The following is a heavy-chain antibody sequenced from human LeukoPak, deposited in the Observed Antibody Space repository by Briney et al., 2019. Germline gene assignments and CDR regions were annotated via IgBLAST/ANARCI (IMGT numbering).Heavy chain of an antibody. CDR1: GFTFSSYA. Sequence: SGGSLRLSCAASGFTFSSYAMSWVRQAPGKGLEWVSSISGSGGSTYYADSVKGRFTISRDNSKNTLYLQMNSLRADDTAVYYCAKAGPYYYDSSGYYYGGSYYFDYWGQGTLVTVSS. CDR3: AKAGPYYYDSSGYYYGGSYYFDY. CDR2: ISGSGGST. D-gene: IGHD3-22*01. J-gene: IGHJ4*02. V-gene: IGHV3-23*01.